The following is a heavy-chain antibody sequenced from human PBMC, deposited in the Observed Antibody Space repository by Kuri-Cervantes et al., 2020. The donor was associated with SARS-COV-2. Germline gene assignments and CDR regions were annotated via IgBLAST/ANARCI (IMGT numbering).Heavy chain of an antibody. Sequence: LTCAASGFTFSSYEMNWVRQAPGKGLEWVSYISSSGSTIYYADSVKGRFTISRDNAKNSLYLQMNSLRAEDTAVYYCAPRGEGSGFDYWAGNPGHRLL. V-gene: IGHV3-48*03. CDR1: GFTFSSYE. J-gene: IGHJ4*02. D-gene: IGHD3-16*01. CDR3: APRGEGSGFDY. CDR2: ISSSGSTI.